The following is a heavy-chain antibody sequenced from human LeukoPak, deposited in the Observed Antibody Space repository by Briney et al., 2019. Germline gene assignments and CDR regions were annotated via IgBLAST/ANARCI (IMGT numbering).Heavy chain of an antibody. Sequence: ASVKVSCKASGYTFTDYSMHWVRQAPGQGLEWMGWINPNSGDTDYAQKFQGRVTMTRDTSISTAYLEVSKLTSDDTAVYFCARDAIAAAGAGAWGQGTLVTVSS. CDR2: INPNSGDT. V-gene: IGHV1-2*02. CDR1: GYTFTDYS. D-gene: IGHD6-13*01. CDR3: ARDAIAAAGAGA. J-gene: IGHJ4*02.